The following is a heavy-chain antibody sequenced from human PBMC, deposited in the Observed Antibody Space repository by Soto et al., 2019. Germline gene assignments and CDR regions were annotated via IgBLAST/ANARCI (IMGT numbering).Heavy chain of an antibody. Sequence: QIRLVQSGTEVREPGASVKVSCQASGYTFTSYGIIWVRQAPGQGLELMGWISGYNNNKNYAQKYQARVTMTTDTSKRTAYMELRSLRSDDTSVYYWARVGAIAPAEGDYWGQGTLVTVSS. CDR1: GYTFTSYG. CDR3: ARVGAIAPAEGDY. D-gene: IGHD2-2*02. V-gene: IGHV1-18*01. CDR2: ISGYNNNK. J-gene: IGHJ4*02.